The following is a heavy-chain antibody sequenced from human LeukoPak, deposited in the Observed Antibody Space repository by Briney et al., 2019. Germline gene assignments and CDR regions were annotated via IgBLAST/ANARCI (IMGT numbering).Heavy chain of an antibody. J-gene: IGHJ6*03. CDR1: GGSISSGSYY. V-gene: IGHV4-61*02. CDR3: ARAGEYRLYYYYMDV. CDR2: IYTSGST. D-gene: IGHD2-2*02. Sequence: PSETLSLTCTVSGGSISSGSYYWSWIRQPAGKGLEWIGRIYTSGSTNYNPSLKSRVTISVDTSKNQFSLKLSSVTAADTAVYYCARAGEYRLYYYYMDVWGKGTTVTVSS.